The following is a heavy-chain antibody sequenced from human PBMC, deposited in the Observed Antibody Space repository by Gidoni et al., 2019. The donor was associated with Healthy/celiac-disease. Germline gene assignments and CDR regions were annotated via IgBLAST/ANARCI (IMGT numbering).Heavy chain of an antibody. CDR3: VKGSGIAAAGTVDY. CDR1: GFTFSSYA. Sequence: EVQLVESGGGLVQPGGSLRLSCSASGFTFSSYAMHWVRQAPGKGLEDVSAISSNGGSTYYADSVKGRFTISRDNSKNTLYLQMSSLRAEDTAVYYCVKGSGIAAAGTVDYWGQGTLVTVSS. CDR2: ISSNGGST. D-gene: IGHD6-13*01. J-gene: IGHJ4*02. V-gene: IGHV3-64D*06.